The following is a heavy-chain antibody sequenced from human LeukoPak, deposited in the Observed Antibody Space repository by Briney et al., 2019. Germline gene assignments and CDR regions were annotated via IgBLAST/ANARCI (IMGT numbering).Heavy chain of an antibody. D-gene: IGHD3-9*01. J-gene: IGHJ4*02. V-gene: IGHV3-48*02. CDR1: GFTFSSYA. Sequence: GGSLRLSCAASGFTFSSYAMSWVRQAPGKGLEWVSYINHNGEMIFYPDFVKGRFTISRDNAKNSLYLQMNSLRDEDTAVYYCARDNDWAFHYWGQGTLVTVSS. CDR2: INHNGEMI. CDR3: ARDNDWAFHY.